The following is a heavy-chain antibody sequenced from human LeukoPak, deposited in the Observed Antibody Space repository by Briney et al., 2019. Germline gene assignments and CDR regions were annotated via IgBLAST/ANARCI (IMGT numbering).Heavy chain of an antibody. J-gene: IGHJ6*03. Sequence: SETLSLTCTVSGGSISSYYWSWIRQPAGKGLEWIGRIYTSGSTNYNPSLKSRVTISVDTSKNQFSLKLSSVTAADTAVYYCARVGYCSSTSCLYYYYYYMDVWGKGTTVTVSS. CDR2: IYTSGST. CDR1: GGSISSYY. CDR3: ARVGYCSSTSCLYYYYYYMDV. V-gene: IGHV4-4*07. D-gene: IGHD2-2*01.